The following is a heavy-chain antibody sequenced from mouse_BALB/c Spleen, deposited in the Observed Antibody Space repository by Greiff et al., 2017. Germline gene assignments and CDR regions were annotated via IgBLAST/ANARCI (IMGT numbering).Heavy chain of an antibody. CDR3: ARGLGHGFDY. J-gene: IGHJ2*01. D-gene: IGHD4-1*01. CDR1: GYTFTDYW. Sequence: QVQLQQPGAELVMPGASVKMSCKASGYTFTDYWMHWVEQRPGQGLEWIGAIDTSDSYTSYNQKFKGKATLTVDESSSTAYIQLSSLTSEDSAVYYCARGLGHGFDYWGQGTTLTVSS. CDR2: IDTSDSYT. V-gene: IGHV1-69*01.